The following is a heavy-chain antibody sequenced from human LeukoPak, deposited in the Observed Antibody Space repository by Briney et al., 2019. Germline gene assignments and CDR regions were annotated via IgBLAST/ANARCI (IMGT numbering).Heavy chain of an antibody. J-gene: IGHJ4*02. CDR1: GFTFDDYA. CDR2: ISWNSGSI. D-gene: IGHD5-12*01. V-gene: IGHV3-9*01. CDR3: ARSRGYSGYDRAIDY. Sequence: GGSLRLSCAASGFTFDDYAMHWVRQAPGKGLEWVSGISWNSGSIGYADSVKGRFTISRDNAKNSLYLQMNSLRAEDTALYYCARSRGYSGYDRAIDYWGQGTLATVSS.